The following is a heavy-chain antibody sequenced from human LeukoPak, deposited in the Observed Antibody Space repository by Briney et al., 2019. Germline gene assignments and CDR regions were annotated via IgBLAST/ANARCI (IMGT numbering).Heavy chain of an antibody. Sequence: SQTLSLTCAVSGGSISSGGYSWSWIRQPPGKGLEWIGYIYHSGSTYYNPSLTSRATISIDTSKNQFSLKLSSMTAADTAMYYCARFDFWSGSTFDYWGQGTLVTVSS. D-gene: IGHD3-3*01. V-gene: IGHV4-30-2*02. CDR1: GGSISSGGYS. J-gene: IGHJ4*02. CDR2: IYHSGST. CDR3: ARFDFWSGSTFDY.